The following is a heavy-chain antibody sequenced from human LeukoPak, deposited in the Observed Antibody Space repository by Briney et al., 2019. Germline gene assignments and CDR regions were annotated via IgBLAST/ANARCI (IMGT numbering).Heavy chain of an antibody. V-gene: IGHV3-23*01. D-gene: IGHD3-10*01. CDR2: MSDSGGRT. CDR1: GITLSNYG. J-gene: IGHJ4*02. Sequence: GGSLRLSCAVSGITLSNYGMSWVRQAPGKGLEWVAGMSDSGGRTNYADSVKGRFTISRDNPKNTLYLQMNSLRAEDTAVYFCAKRGVVIRIILVGFHKEAYYFDSWGQGALVTVSS. CDR3: AKRGVVIRIILVGFHKEAYYFDS.